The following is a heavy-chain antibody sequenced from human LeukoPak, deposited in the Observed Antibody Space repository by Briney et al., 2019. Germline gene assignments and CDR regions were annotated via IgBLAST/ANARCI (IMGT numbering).Heavy chain of an antibody. V-gene: IGHV4-34*01. D-gene: IGHD4-17*01. CDR1: GGSFSGYY. CDR3: ARHANSWGTVTKTPISYYYYYMDV. J-gene: IGHJ6*03. CDR2: INHSGST. Sequence: PSETLSLTCAVYGGSFSGYYWSWIRQPPGKGLEWIGEINHSGSTNYNPSLKSRVTISVDASKNQFSLKLSSVTAADTAVYYCARHANSWGTVTKTPISYYYYYMDVWGKGTTVTISS.